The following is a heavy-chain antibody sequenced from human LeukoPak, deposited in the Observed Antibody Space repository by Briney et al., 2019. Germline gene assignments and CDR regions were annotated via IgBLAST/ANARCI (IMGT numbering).Heavy chain of an antibody. J-gene: IGHJ5*02. CDR1: GFTFSSYW. V-gene: IGHV3-7*03. CDR2: IKQDGSEK. Sequence: GGSLRLSCAASGFTFSSYWMSWVRQAPGKGLEWVANIKQDGSEKYYVDSVKGRFTISRDNAKNSLYLQMNSLRAEDTAVYYCAKISSGWYPAWMDPWGQGTLVTVSS. CDR3: AKISSGWYPAWMDP. D-gene: IGHD6-19*01.